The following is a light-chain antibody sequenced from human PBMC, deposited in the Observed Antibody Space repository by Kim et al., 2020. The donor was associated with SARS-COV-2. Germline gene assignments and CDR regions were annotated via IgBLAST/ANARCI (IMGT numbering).Light chain of an antibody. CDR3: QVWDTGSGV. V-gene: IGLV3-21*04. CDR1: NIGSKS. CDR2: YDI. Sequence: SYELTQPPSVSVAPGKTARITCGGNNIGSKSVHWYQQRPGQAPVLVIYYDIDRPSGIPERFSGSNSGNTATLTSSRVEAGDEADYFCQVWDTGSGVFGGGTQLTVL. J-gene: IGLJ3*02.